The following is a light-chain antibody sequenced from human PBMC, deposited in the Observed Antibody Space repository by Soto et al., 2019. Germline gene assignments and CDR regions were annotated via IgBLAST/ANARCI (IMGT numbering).Light chain of an antibody. CDR3: QHYDSFLWP. V-gene: IGKV3-20*01. CDR2: GVS. J-gene: IGKJ1*01. CDR1: QSVSSTN. Sequence: ENVLTQSPGTLSLSPGERATLSCRASQSVSSTNLAWYQQKRGRAPRLLIFGVSNRATGIPDRFSGSGSGTDFTLTISRLDPEDFAVYYCQHYDSFLWPFGQGTKVEV.